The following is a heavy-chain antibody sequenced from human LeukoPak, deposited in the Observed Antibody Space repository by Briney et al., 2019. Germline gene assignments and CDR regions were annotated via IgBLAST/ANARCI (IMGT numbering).Heavy chain of an antibody. CDR2: INSDGSST. V-gene: IGHV3-74*01. D-gene: IGHD3-3*01. Sequence: GGSLRLSCAASGFTFSSYWMHWVRQAPGKGLVWVSRINSDGSSTSYADSVKGRFTISRDNAKNSLYLQMNSLRAGDTAVYYCARGQKETFTIFGVVIMMPFDYWGQGTPVTVSS. CDR3: ARGQKETFTIFGVVIMMPFDY. J-gene: IGHJ4*02. CDR1: GFTFSSYW.